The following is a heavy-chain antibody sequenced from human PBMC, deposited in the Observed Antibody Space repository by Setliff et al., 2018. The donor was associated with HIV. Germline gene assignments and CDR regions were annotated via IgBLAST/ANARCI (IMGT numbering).Heavy chain of an antibody. V-gene: IGHV3-21*01. J-gene: IGHJ5*02. CDR1: GFTFSRYS. CDR2: ISSSSTYI. CDR3: ATAPREVLSWFDT. D-gene: IGHD1-26*01. Sequence: GGSLRLSCAASGFTFSRYSMNWVRQAPGKGLEWVSSISSSSTYIYYADSLRGRFTISRDNAKNSLYLQMNSLRAEDTAVYYCATAPREVLSWFDTWGQGTLVTVSS.